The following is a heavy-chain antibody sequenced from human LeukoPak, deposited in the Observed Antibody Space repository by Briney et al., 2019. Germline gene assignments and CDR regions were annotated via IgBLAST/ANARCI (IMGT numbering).Heavy chain of an antibody. CDR2: ISGSGGST. J-gene: IGHJ3*02. CDR3: AKVTTLEWLPIDAFDI. Sequence: PGRSLRLSCAASGFTFSNYAMSWVRQAPGKGLEWVSAISGSGGSTYYADSVKGRFTISRDNSKNTLYLQMNSLRAEDTAVYYCAKVTTLEWLPIDAFDIWGQGTMVTVSS. D-gene: IGHD3-3*01. CDR1: GFTFSNYA. V-gene: IGHV3-23*01.